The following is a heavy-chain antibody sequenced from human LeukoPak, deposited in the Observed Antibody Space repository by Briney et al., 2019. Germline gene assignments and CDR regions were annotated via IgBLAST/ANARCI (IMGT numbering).Heavy chain of an antibody. CDR1: GGSFSGYY. CDR3: ARVWPGTATAPNVGNWFDP. J-gene: IGHJ5*02. D-gene: IGHD1/OR15-1a*01. Sequence: PSETLSLTCAVYGGSFSGYYGSWIRQPPGKGLEWIGEINHSGSTNYNPSLKSRVTISVDTSKNQFSLKLSSVTAADTAVYYCARVWPGTATAPNVGNWFDPWGQGTLVTVSS. CDR2: INHSGST. V-gene: IGHV4-34*01.